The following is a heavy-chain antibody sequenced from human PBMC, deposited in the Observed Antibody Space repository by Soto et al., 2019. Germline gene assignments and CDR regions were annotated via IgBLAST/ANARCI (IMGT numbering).Heavy chain of an antibody. V-gene: IGHV4-30-2*01. CDR2: IYQSGST. J-gene: IGHJ6*02. CDR3: ARDFQQPPAALYGMDV. D-gene: IGHD2-2*01. CDR1: GDSISSGGYS. Sequence: TLSLTCAVSGDSISSGGYSWTWIRQPPGKGLEWIGHIYQSGSTLYNPSLESRVAISVDKSKNLFSLDLSSVTAADTAVYYCARDFQQPPAALYGMDVWGQGTTVTVSS.